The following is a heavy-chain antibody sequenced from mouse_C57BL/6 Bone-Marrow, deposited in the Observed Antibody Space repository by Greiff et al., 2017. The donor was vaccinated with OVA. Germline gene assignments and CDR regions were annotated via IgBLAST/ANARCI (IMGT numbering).Heavy chain of an antibody. CDR1: GFTFSDYY. D-gene: IGHD2-5*01. CDR2: ISHGGGST. V-gene: IGHV5-12*01. CDR3: ARRDSNYEAMDY. J-gene: IGHJ4*01. Sequence: EVMLVESGGGLVQPGGSLKLSCAASGFTFSDYYMYWVRQTPEKRLEWVAYISHGGGSTYYPDTVKGRFTISRDNTKHTLYLQMSRLKSEDTAMYYCARRDSNYEAMDYWGQGTSVTVSS.